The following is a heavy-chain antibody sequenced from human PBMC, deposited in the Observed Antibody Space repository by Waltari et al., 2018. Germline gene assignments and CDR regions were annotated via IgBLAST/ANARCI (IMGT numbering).Heavy chain of an antibody. Sequence: KPGGSLRLSCAASGFNFNDSYMNWIRQAPGKGLEWLSYISSASSYTKYSESVRGRFIISRDNSRNSVYFHINSTRAEDPAIYFCARGRGSSGWYYFDLWGQGALVTVS. CDR2: ISSASSYT. J-gene: IGHJ4*02. V-gene: IGHV3-11*06. CDR1: GFNFNDSY. CDR3: ARGRGSSGWYYFDL. D-gene: IGHD6-19*01.